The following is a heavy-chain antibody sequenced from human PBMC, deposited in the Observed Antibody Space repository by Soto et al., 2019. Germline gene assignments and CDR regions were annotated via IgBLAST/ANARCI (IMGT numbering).Heavy chain of an antibody. CDR3: AREKYYYDSSGYYHY. Sequence: GASVKVSCKASGYTFTSYAMHWVRQAPGQRLEWMGWINAGNGNTKYSQKFQGRVTITRDTSASTAYMELSSLGSEDTAVYYCAREKYYYDSSGYYHYWGQGTLVTVSS. D-gene: IGHD3-22*01. J-gene: IGHJ4*02. CDR1: GYTFTSYA. CDR2: INAGNGNT. V-gene: IGHV1-3*01.